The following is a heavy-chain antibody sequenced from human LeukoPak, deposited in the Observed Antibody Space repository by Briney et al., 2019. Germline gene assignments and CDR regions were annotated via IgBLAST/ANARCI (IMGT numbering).Heavy chain of an antibody. CDR1: TRYFTNYW. Sequence: PGGSLRLSCTASTRYFTNYWMHWVRQVPGKGLAWVSRIDRDGIRADYADSVRGRFTISRHNAKNTVFLQMDSLRDDDTAVYFCGTSRWSGFVDSWGQGTLVTVSS. V-gene: IGHV3-74*01. CDR3: GTSRWSGFVDS. D-gene: IGHD3-3*01. J-gene: IGHJ5*01. CDR2: IDRDGIRA.